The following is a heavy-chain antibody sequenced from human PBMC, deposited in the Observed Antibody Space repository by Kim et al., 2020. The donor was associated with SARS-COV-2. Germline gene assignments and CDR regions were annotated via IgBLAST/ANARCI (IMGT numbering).Heavy chain of an antibody. Sequence: ASVKVSCKASGYTFTSYYMHWVRQAPGQGLEWMGIINPSGGSTSYAQKFQGRVTMTRDTSTSTVYMELSSLRSEDTAVYYCARDLPATQQQLVTYGMVVWGQGTTVTVSS. CDR1: GYTFTSYY. D-gene: IGHD6-13*01. J-gene: IGHJ6*02. CDR3: ARDLPATQQQLVTYGMVV. CDR2: INPSGGST. V-gene: IGHV1-46*01.